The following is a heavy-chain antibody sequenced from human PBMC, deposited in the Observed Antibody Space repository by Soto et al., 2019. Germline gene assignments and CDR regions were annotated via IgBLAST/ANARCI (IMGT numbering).Heavy chain of an antibody. V-gene: IGHV3-53*01. J-gene: IGHJ4*02. Sequence: QPVGSLRLSCAVSEITVSSYYMSWVRQAAGKGLEWVSVIYAGTITYYADSVKGRFTIYRDNSRNTLNLEMNSLRVEDTAVYYCASIPYDNSGTIFDYWGQGTLVTVSS. D-gene: IGHD3-22*01. CDR1: EITVSSYY. CDR3: ASIPYDNSGTIFDY. CDR2: IYAGTIT.